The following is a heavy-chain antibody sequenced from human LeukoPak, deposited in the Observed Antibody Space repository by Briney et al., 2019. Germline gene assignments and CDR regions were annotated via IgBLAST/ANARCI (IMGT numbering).Heavy chain of an antibody. Sequence: GGSLRLSRAASGFTFSSYSMNWVRQAPGKGLEWVSSISSSSSYIYYADSVKGRFTISRDNAKNSLYLQMNSLRAEDTAVYYCARDLTITFGGVIVNGYFDYWGQGTLVTVSS. D-gene: IGHD3-16*02. J-gene: IGHJ4*02. V-gene: IGHV3-21*01. CDR3: ARDLTITFGGVIVNGYFDY. CDR1: GFTFSSYS. CDR2: ISSSSSYI.